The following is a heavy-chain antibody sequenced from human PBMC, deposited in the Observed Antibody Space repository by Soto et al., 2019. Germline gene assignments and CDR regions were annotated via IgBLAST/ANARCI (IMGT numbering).Heavy chain of an antibody. CDR2: IYVSEST. CDR3: ARERDNWFDP. Sequence: SETLSLTCTVSGGSIRSYYWSWIRQPPGKGLEWIGYIYVSESTYYNPSLKSRVTISLDTSKNQFSLKLSSVAAADTAVYYRARERDNWFDPWGQGTLVTVSS. CDR1: GGSIRSYY. V-gene: IGHV4-59*01. J-gene: IGHJ5*02.